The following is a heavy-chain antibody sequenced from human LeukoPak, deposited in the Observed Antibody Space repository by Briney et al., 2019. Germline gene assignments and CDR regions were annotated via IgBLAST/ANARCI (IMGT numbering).Heavy chain of an antibody. Sequence: PGGSLRLSCAASGFTFSCYAMSWVRQAPGKGLEWVSAISGGGGSTYYADSVKGRFTISRDNSKNTLYLQMNSLRAEDTAVYYCAKDRKAPLYYDFWSGYYSAFDYWGQGTLVTVSS. CDR2: ISGGGGST. CDR1: GFTFSCYA. CDR3: AKDRKAPLYYDFWSGYYSAFDY. V-gene: IGHV3-23*01. J-gene: IGHJ4*02. D-gene: IGHD3-3*01.